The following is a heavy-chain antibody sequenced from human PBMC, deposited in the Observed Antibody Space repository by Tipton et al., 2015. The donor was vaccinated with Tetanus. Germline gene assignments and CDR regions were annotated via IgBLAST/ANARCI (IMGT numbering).Heavy chain of an antibody. Sequence: TLSLTCIVSGGSISSGGYYWGWVRQHPGKGLEWIGYIYDRGSIYYNPSLKSRVSISIDTSKNQFSLKLSSVTAADTAVYYCARERYIHYGMDVWGQGTTVTVSS. D-gene: IGHD1-1*01. CDR1: GGSISSGGYY. CDR2: IYDRGSI. CDR3: ARERYIHYGMDV. J-gene: IGHJ6*02. V-gene: IGHV4-31*03.